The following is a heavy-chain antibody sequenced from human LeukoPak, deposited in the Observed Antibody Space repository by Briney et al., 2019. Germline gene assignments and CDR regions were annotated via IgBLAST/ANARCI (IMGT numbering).Heavy chain of an antibody. V-gene: IGHV1-3*01. CDR2: INAGNGNT. CDR1: GYTFTSYD. J-gene: IGHJ4*02. Sequence: GASVRVPCKASGYTFTSYDINWVRQAPGQRLEWMGGINAGNGNTKYSQKLQGRVTITRDTSASTAYMELSSLRSEDTAVYYCARDHYYDSSGYYVGIHFDYWGQGTLVTVSS. D-gene: IGHD3-22*01. CDR3: ARDHYYDSSGYYVGIHFDY.